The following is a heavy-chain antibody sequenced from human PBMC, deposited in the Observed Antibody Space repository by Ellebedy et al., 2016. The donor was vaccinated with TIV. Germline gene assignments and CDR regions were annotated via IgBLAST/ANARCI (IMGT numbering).Heavy chain of an antibody. CDR2: IYYSGNT. J-gene: IGHJ4*02. CDR1: GGSISSSSYY. V-gene: IGHV4-39*01. CDR3: ARRKVTIPRADAYFDY. D-gene: IGHD3-3*01. Sequence: SETLSLTXTVSGGSISSSSYYWGWIRQPPGKGLEWIGSIYYSGNTYYNPSLKSRVTISIDTSKNQFSLRLSSVTAADTAIYRCARRKVTIPRADAYFDYWGQGILGTVSS.